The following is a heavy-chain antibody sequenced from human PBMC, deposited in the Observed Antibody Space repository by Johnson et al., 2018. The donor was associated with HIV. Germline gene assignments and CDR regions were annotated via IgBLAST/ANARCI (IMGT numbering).Heavy chain of an antibody. D-gene: IGHD6-13*01. CDR3: AKGKDSSSSYALDI. CDR1: GFTFSSYW. CDR2: INSDGSTT. V-gene: IGHV3-74*02. J-gene: IGHJ3*02. Sequence: VQLVESGGGLVQPGRSLRLSCAASGFTFSSYWMHWVRQAPGKGLVWVSRINSDGSTTSYADSVKGRFTISRDNAKKTLYLQMNSLRAEDTAGYYCAKGKDSSSSYALDIWGQGTMVTVSS.